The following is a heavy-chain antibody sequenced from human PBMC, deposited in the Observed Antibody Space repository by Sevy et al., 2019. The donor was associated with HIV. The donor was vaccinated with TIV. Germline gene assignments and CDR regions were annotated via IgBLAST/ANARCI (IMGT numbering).Heavy chain of an antibody. V-gene: IGHV4-39*01. D-gene: IGHD3-3*01. CDR1: GGSINSNNYY. CDR3: AVITIFGVLTDNWFDP. J-gene: IGHJ5*02. Sequence: SETLSLTCTVSGGSINSNNYYWGWIRQPPGKGLEWIGSVSYSGSTYYNPSLKSQITISVGTSKNQFSLKVRSATAADTAVYYCAVITIFGVLTDNWFDPWGQGTLVTVSS. CDR2: VSYSGST.